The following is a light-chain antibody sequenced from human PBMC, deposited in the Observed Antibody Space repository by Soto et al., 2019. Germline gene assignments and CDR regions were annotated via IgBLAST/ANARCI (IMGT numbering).Light chain of an antibody. J-gene: IGLJ3*02. V-gene: IGLV3-21*02. CDR2: DDS. CDR3: QVWDSNSDLRV. Sequence: SYELTQPPSVSVAPGQTARITCGVNSNGKKSVHWYQQKPGQAPVLVVSDDSDWPSQSPERFSGSNSGNTATLTISSVEAGDEADYYCQVWDSNSDLRVFGGGTKLTVL. CDR1: SNGKKS.